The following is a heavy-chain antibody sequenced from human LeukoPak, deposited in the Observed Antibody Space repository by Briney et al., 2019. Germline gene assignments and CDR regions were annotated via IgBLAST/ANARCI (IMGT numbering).Heavy chain of an antibody. J-gene: IGHJ6*03. V-gene: IGHV4-38-2*02. CDR2: VVHSGTT. CDR1: GGSIRSYY. CDR3: ARSVEGYCSSGSCYSYYYYMDV. Sequence: SETLSLTCTVSGGSIRSYYWGWIRQPPGKGLEWIGSVVHSGTTYYNPSLKSRLTISVVDTSKNQFSLRLSSVTAADTAVYYCARSVEGYCSSGSCYSYYYYMDVWGKGTTVTVSS. D-gene: IGHD2-15*01.